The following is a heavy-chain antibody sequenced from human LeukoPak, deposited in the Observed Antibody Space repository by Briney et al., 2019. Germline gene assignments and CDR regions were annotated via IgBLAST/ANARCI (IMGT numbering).Heavy chain of an antibody. J-gene: IGHJ3*02. Sequence: SETLSLTCTVSGGSISSGSYYWSWIRQPAGKGLEWIGHMHTSGSTDYNPSLKSRVTISVDTSKNQFSLKLSSVTAADTAVYYCARGPPTYYYDSSGYSPDAFDIWGQGTMVTVSS. D-gene: IGHD3-22*01. CDR2: MHTSGST. V-gene: IGHV4-61*09. CDR1: GGSISSGSYY. CDR3: ARGPPTYYYDSSGYSPDAFDI.